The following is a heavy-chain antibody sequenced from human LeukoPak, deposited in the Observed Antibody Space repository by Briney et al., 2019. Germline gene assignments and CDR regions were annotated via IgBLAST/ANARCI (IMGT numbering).Heavy chain of an antibody. Sequence: GGSLRLSCAASGFTFSSYAMHWVRQAPGKGLEWVAVISYDGSNKYYADSVKGRFTISRDNSKNTLYLQMNSLRAEDTAVYYCARDPSKGWYFDLWGRGTLVTVSS. J-gene: IGHJ2*01. CDR2: ISYDGSNK. CDR1: GFTFSSYA. V-gene: IGHV3-30-3*01. CDR3: ARDPSKGWYFDL.